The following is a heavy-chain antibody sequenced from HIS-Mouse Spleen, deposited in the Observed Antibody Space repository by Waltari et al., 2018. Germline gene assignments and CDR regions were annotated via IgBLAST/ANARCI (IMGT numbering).Heavy chain of an antibody. V-gene: IGHV4-39*07. CDR2: SYYSGSP. J-gene: IGHJ2*01. D-gene: IGHD6-13*01. CDR3: AREIPYSSSWYDWYFDL. CDR1: GGSISSSRYY. Sequence: QLQLQESGPGLVKPSETLSLTCTVSGGSISSSRYYWGWSRPAQGKGLGWIGRSYYSGSPYYNPCLKSRVIITVDTAKNQFSLKLSSVTDADAGVYYCAREIPYSSSWYDWYFDLWGRGTLVTVSS.